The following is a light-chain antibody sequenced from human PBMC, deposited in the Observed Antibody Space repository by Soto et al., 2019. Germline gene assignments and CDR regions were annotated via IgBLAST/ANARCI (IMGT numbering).Light chain of an antibody. CDR1: QSISSY. Sequence: DTQMTQSPSSLSASVGDRVTITCRASQSISSYLNWYQQKPGKAPKLLIYAASSLQSGVPSRFSGSGSGTDFTLTISSLQPEDFATYYCQQSYRFGQGTKVDIK. CDR3: QQSYR. V-gene: IGKV1-39*01. J-gene: IGKJ1*01. CDR2: AAS.